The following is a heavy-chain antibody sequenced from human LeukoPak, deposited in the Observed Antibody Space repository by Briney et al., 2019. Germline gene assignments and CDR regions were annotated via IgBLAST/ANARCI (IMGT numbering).Heavy chain of an antibody. Sequence: PGWSLRLSCAASGFTFSSYAMSWVRQAPGKGLEWVSAISGSGGSTYYADSVKGRFTISRDNSKNTLYLQMNSLRAEDTAVYYCAKDRLTYYYDSSGYAFDIWGQGTMVTVSS. CDR2: ISGSGGST. D-gene: IGHD3-22*01. CDR1: GFTFSSYA. CDR3: AKDRLTYYYDSSGYAFDI. V-gene: IGHV3-23*01. J-gene: IGHJ3*02.